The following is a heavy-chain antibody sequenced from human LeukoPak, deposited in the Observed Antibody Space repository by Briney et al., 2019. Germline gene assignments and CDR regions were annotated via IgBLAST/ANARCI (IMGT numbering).Heavy chain of an antibody. CDR2: INTNTGNP. D-gene: IGHD2-15*01. CDR3: ARTLYCSGGSCYLKVFDY. Sequence: GASVKVSCKASGYTFTSYAMNWVRQAPGQGLEWMGWINTNTGNPTYAQGFTGRFVFSLDTSVSTAYLQISSLKAEDTAVYYCARTLYCSGGSCYLKVFDYWGQGTLVTVSS. J-gene: IGHJ4*02. CDR1: GYTFTSYA. V-gene: IGHV7-4-1*02.